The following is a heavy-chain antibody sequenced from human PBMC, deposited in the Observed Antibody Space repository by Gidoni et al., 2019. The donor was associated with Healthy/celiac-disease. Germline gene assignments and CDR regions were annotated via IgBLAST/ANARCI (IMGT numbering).Heavy chain of an antibody. CDR1: GFTFSRYA. CDR2: ISGSGGST. J-gene: IGHJ4*02. Sequence: EVQLLESGGGLVQPGGSLRLSCAASGFTFSRYAMSWVRQAPGKGLEWVSAISGSGGSTYYADSVKGRFTISRDNSKNTLYLQMNSLRAEDTAVYYCAKAPYSSGWYSRYFDYWGQGTLVTVSS. CDR3: AKAPYSSGWYSRYFDY. V-gene: IGHV3-23*01. D-gene: IGHD6-19*01.